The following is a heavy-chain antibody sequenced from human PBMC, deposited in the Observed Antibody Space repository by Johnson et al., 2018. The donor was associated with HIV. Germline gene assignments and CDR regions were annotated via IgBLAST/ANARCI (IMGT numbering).Heavy chain of an antibody. V-gene: IGHV3-33*06. CDR3: AKAWEMALGAFDI. CDR1: GFTFSSYG. Sequence: QVQLVESGGGLVQPGGSLRLSCAASGFTFSSYGMHWVRQAPGKGLEWVAVIWYDGSNKYYADSVKGRFTISRDNSKNTLYLQMNSLRAEDTAVYSCAKAWEMALGAFDIWGQGTMVTVSS. CDR2: IWYDGSNK. D-gene: IGHD5-24*01. J-gene: IGHJ3*02.